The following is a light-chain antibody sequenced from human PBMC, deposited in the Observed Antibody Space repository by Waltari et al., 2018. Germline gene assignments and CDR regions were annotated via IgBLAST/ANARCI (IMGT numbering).Light chain of an antibody. V-gene: IGKV4-1*01. CDR2: WAS. CDR1: QSVLYSSNNKNY. J-gene: IGKJ2*01. Sequence: DIVMTQSPDSLAVSLGERATINCKSSQSVLYSSNNKNYLAWYQQKPGQPPKLLMYWASTRKSGVPDRFSGSGSGTDFTLTISSLQAEDVAVYYCQQYYSTPRTFGQGTKLEIK. CDR3: QQYYSTPRT.